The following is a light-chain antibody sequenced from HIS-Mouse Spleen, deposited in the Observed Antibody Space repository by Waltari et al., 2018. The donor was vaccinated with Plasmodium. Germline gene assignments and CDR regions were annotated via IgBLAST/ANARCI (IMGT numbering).Light chain of an antibody. V-gene: IGLV3-10*01. J-gene: IGLJ3*02. CDR1: ALPKKY. CDR3: YSTDSSGNHRV. CDR2: EAT. Sequence: SYELTQPPSVSVSPGQTARITCSGDALPKKYAYWYQQKSGQAPVLVLYEATKRPSGIPERCSGSSSGTIATLTISGAQVEDEADYYCYSTDSSGNHRVFGGGTKLTVL.